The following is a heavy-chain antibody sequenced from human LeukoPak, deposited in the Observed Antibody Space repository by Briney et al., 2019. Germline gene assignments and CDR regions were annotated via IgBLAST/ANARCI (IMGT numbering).Heavy chain of an antibody. J-gene: IGHJ4*02. CDR1: GFTFSSYG. V-gene: IGHV3-30*18. D-gene: IGHD1-7*01. Sequence: PGGSLRLSCAASGFTFSSYGMHWVRQAPGKGLEWVAVISYDGSNKYYADSVKGRFTISRDNSKNTLYLQMNSLRAEDTAVYYCANGGWITGTTWDQDYWGQGTLVTVSS. CDR3: ANGGWITGTTWDQDY. CDR2: ISYDGSNK.